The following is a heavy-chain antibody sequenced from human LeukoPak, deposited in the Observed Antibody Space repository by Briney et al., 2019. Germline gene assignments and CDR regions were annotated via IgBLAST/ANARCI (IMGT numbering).Heavy chain of an antibody. J-gene: IGHJ6*03. D-gene: IGHD5-18*01. Sequence: PGGSLRLSCVASGFIFSSYWMIWVRQAPGKGLEWVANIKEDGSEKYYVDSVKGRFTISRDNAKNSLYLQMNSLRAEDTAVYYCARDPPYYSYGYHYYMDVWGKGTTVTVSS. V-gene: IGHV3-7*01. CDR2: IKEDGSEK. CDR1: GFIFSSYW. CDR3: ARDPPYYSYGYHYYMDV.